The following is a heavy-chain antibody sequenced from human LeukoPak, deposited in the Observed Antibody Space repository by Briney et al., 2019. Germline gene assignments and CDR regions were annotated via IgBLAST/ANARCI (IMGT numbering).Heavy chain of an antibody. CDR2: ISSAGTT. Sequence: GGSLRLSCAASGFXVSSNYMSWVRQAPGKGLQWVSIISSAGTTYYADSVKGRFTISRDNSKNTVYLQVNSLRDEDTAVYYCARDLEAANTYYFDYWGQGTMVTVSS. CDR1: GFXVSSNY. D-gene: IGHD6-13*01. V-gene: IGHV3-66*01. CDR3: ARDLEAANTYYFDY. J-gene: IGHJ4*02.